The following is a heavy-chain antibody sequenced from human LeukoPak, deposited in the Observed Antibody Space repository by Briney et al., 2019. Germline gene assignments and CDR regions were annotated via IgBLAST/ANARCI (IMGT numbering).Heavy chain of an antibody. CDR3: ARPEEDRGYRYGYHY. D-gene: IGHD5-18*01. V-gene: IGHV1-69*13. CDR1: GGTFSSYA. CDR2: IIPIFGTA. J-gene: IGHJ4*02. Sequence: SVKVSCKASGGTFSSYAISWVRQAPGQGLEWMGGIIPIFGTANYAQKFQGRVTITADESTSTAYMELSSLRSEDTAVYYCARPEEDRGYRYGYHYWGQGTLVTVSS.